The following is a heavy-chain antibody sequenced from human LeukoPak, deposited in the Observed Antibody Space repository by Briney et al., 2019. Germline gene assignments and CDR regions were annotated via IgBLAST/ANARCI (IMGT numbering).Heavy chain of an antibody. CDR3: ARVFYTGGYYYYYYYMDV. J-gene: IGHJ6*03. V-gene: IGHV4-4*07. CDR2: IYTSGST. Sequence: SETLSLTCTVSGGSISSYYWSWIRQPAGKGLEWIGRIYTSGSTNYSPSLKSRVTMSVDTSKNQFSLKPSSVTAADTAVYYCARVFYTGGYYYYYYYMDVWGKGTTVTVSS. CDR1: GGSISSYY. D-gene: IGHD2-8*02.